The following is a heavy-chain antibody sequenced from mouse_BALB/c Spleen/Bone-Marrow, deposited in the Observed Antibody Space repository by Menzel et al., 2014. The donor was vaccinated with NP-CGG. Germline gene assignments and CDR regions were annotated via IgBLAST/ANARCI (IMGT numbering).Heavy chain of an antibody. CDR3: ARSLYDGYFSWFAY. V-gene: IGHV14-3*02. CDR1: GFNIKDTY. J-gene: IGHJ3*01. CDR2: IDPENGNT. Sequence: EVQLQQSGAELVKPGASVKLSCTASGFNIKDTYMHWVKQRPEQGLEWIGRIDPENGNTKYDPKFQGKATITADTSSNTAYLQLSSLTSEDTAVYYCARSLYDGYFSWFAYWGQGTLVTVSA. D-gene: IGHD2-3*01.